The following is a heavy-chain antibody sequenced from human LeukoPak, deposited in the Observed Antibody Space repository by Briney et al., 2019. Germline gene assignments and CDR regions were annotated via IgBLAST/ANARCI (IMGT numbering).Heavy chain of an antibody. CDR2: IWYDGSNK. CDR1: GFNFSSFV. CDR3: ARGPSAYPKCFDY. D-gene: IGHD5-12*01. J-gene: IGHJ4*02. V-gene: IGHV3-33*01. Sequence: PGGSLRLSCAASGFNFSSFVMHWVRQAPGKGLDGVAVIWYDGSNKYYADSVKGRFTISRDNSKNTLYLQMNSLRAEDTAVYYCARGPSAYPKCFDYWGQGTLVTVSS.